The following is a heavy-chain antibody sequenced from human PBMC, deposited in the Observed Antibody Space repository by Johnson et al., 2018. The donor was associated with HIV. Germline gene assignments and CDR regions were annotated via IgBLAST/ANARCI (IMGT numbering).Heavy chain of an antibody. J-gene: IGHJ3*02. CDR1: GFTFDDYD. CDR2: INWDGGST. D-gene: IGHD3-10*01. V-gene: IGHV3-20*04. CDR3: ARGVDGAFDI. Sequence: VQLVESGGDVVRPGGSLRLSCAASGFTFDDYDMTWVRQPPGKGLAWVSGINWDGGSTGYAESVKGRFTISRDNAKKSLYLQMNSLRAEDTAVYYCARGVDGAFDIWGQGTMVTVSS.